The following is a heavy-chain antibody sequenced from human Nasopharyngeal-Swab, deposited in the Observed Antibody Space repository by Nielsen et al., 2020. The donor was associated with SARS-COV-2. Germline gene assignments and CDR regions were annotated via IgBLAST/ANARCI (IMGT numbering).Heavy chain of an antibody. CDR3: ARTTLYGDYDKLDFDY. D-gene: IGHD4-17*01. J-gene: IGHJ4*02. CDR1: GGSISSGSYY. CDR2: IYTSGST. V-gene: IGHV4-61*02. Sequence: SETLSLTCTVSGGSISSGSYYWSWIRQPARKGLEWIGRIYTSGSTNYNPSLKSRVTISVDTSKNQFSLKLSSVTAADTAVYYCARTTLYGDYDKLDFDYWGQGTLVTVSS.